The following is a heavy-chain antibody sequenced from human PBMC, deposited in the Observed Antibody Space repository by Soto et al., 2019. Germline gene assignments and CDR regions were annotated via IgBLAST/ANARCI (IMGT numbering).Heavy chain of an antibody. CDR1: GDSVSSSDYY. Sequence: SETLSLTCPVSGDSVSSSDYYWGWIRQPPGKGLEWIGSVYYSGSTYYNPSLKSRVTMSVDTSKNQFSLKASDTAMYYCARHGASYCSSTSCYVENWFDPWGQGTLVTVSS. V-gene: IGHV4-39*01. J-gene: IGHJ5*02. D-gene: IGHD2-2*01. CDR2: VYYSGST. CDR3: ARHGASYCSSTSCYVENWFDP.